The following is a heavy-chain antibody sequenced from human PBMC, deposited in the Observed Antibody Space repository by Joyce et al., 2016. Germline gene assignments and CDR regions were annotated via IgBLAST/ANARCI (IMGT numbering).Heavy chain of an antibody. CDR2: ISGNGGTS. Sequence: EVQLLESGGGLAEPGGSLRFSCVGTGFTFHSSAVTWVRQAPGKGLEWGASISGNGGTSFYADFAKGRFAVSRDNAGSTLYLQMSNLRAGDTAVYYCAKSSASFILAYFHMDVWGQGARITVSS. V-gene: IGHV3-23*01. J-gene: IGHJ6*02. CDR3: AKSSASFILAYFHMDV. CDR1: GFTFHSSA. D-gene: IGHD3-9*01.